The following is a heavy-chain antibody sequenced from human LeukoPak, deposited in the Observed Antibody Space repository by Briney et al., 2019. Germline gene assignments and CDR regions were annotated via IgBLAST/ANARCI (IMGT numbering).Heavy chain of an antibody. CDR3: AKDRLGAVAGPAPYNWFDP. CDR1: GFTFSSYG. D-gene: IGHD6-19*01. Sequence: GGSLRLSCAASGFTFSSYGMSWVRQAPGKGLEWVSAISGSGGSTYYADSVKGRFTISRDNSKNTLCLQMNSLRAEDTAVYYCAKDRLGAVAGPAPYNWFDPWGQGTLVTVSS. CDR2: ISGSGGST. V-gene: IGHV3-23*01. J-gene: IGHJ5*02.